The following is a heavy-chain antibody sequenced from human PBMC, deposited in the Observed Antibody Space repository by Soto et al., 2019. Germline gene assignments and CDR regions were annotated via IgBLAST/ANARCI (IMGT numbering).Heavy chain of an antibody. CDR2: IYYSGST. CDR3: ARGIYGDFPS. D-gene: IGHD4-17*01. V-gene: IGHV4-59*01. CDR1: GGPTSSYY. J-gene: IGHJ4*02. Sequence: PSETLSLTCTVSGGPTSSYYWSWIRQPPGKGLEWIGYIYYSGSTNYNPSLKSRVTISVDTSKNQFSLKLSSVTAADTAVYYCARGIYGDFPSWGQGTLVTVSS.